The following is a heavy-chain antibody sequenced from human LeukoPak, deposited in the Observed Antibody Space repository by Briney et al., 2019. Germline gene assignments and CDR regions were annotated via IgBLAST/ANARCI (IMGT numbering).Heavy chain of an antibody. J-gene: IGHJ5*02. V-gene: IGHV4-34*01. Sequence: SETLSLTCAVYGGSFSGYYWSWIRQPPGKGLEWIGEINHSGSTNYNPSLKSRVTISVDTSKNQFSLKLSSVTAADTAVYYCARVGKITMVRGVLEYFDPWGQGTLVTVSS. D-gene: IGHD3-10*01. CDR2: INHSGST. CDR3: ARVGKITMVRGVLEYFDP. CDR1: GGSFSGYY.